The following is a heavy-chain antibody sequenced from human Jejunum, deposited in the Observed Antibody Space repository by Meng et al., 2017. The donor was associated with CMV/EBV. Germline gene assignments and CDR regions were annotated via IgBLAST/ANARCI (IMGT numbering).Heavy chain of an antibody. Sequence: SISNDNYYWTWIRQPPGKELEWIGDVHYAGMNYYSPSLKSRVTISVDTSKNQFSLKLSSVTAADTAVYFCARHRSVGATAPHAFDIWGQGTLVTVSS. CDR3: ARHRSVGATAPHAFDI. D-gene: IGHD1-26*01. J-gene: IGHJ3*02. CDR1: SISNDNYY. V-gene: IGHV4-39*01. CDR2: VHYAGMN.